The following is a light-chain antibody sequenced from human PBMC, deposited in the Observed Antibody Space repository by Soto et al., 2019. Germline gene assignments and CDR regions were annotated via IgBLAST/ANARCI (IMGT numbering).Light chain of an antibody. CDR2: VAS. Sequence: EVVLTQSPATLSLSPGETATLSCRASQNVDYNLAWFQQKPGQPPTLLIYVASRRAAGIPARFVGGGAGTHFSLTINSLEPDDFAVCCCQERGRWTRGSFGGGTKVEMK. J-gene: IGKJ4*01. CDR1: QNVDYN. CDR3: QERGRWTRGS. V-gene: IGKV3-11*01.